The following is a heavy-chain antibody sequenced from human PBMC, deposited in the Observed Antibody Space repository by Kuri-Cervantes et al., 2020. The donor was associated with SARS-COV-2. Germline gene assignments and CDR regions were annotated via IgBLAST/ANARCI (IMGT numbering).Heavy chain of an antibody. V-gene: IGHV3-30*18. D-gene: IGHD2-21*01. Sequence: GESLKISCAASGFNFSRTDMHWVRQAPGKRLEWVAVISHDGKNKKCIASGKGRFTISRDNSQNTLYLHMKSLRSEDTAMYYCAKDRVGVQDFWGQGTLVTVSS. J-gene: IGHJ4*02. CDR3: AKDRVGVQDF. CDR2: ISHDGKNK. CDR1: GFNFSRTD.